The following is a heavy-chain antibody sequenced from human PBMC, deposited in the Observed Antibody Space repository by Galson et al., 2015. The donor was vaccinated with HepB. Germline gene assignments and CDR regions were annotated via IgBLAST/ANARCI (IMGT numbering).Heavy chain of an antibody. D-gene: IGHD7-27*01. CDR2: TYYRSKWYN. CDR1: GDSVSSNSAA. V-gene: IGHV6-1*01. Sequence: CAISGDSVSSNSAAWNWIRQSPPRGLEWLGRTYYRSKWYNGYAVSVKGRITINPDTSKNQFSLQLNSVTHEDTAIYYCARSTGDLDYWGQGTLVTVSS. J-gene: IGHJ4*02. CDR3: ARSTGDLDY.